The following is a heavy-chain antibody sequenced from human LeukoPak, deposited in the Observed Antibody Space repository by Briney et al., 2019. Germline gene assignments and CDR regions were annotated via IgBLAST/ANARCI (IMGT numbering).Heavy chain of an antibody. Sequence: GGSLRLSCAGSGFTFSNAWMNWVRQAPGKGLEWVGRVKSKADGETIDYAAPVKDRFTVSRDDSKNMVYLQMNSLKTEDTAVYFCATGRAFDIWGQGIMVTVSS. CDR1: GFTFSNAW. V-gene: IGHV3-15*01. CDR2: VKSKADGETI. J-gene: IGHJ3*02. CDR3: ATGRAFDI.